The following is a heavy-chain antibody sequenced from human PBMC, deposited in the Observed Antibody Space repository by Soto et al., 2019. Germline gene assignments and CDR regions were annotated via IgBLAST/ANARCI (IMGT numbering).Heavy chain of an antibody. CDR3: ARGGRSSEDAFNV. CDR1: GGSISSGGYY. CDR2: IYYSGST. Sequence: SETLCLTCTVSGGSISSGGYYWSWIRQHPGKGLEWIGYIYYSGSTYYNPSLKSRVTISVDTSKNQFSLKLSSVPAADTAVYYCARGGRSSEDAFNVRGQGTMVSV. J-gene: IGHJ3*01. D-gene: IGHD6-6*01. V-gene: IGHV4-31*03.